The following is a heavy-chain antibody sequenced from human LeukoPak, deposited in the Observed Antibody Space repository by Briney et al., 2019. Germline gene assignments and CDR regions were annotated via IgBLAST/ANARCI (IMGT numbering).Heavy chain of an antibody. V-gene: IGHV3-7*01. J-gene: IGHJ4*02. CDR3: TRQGAWNFEF. CDR2: IRPDGGER. CDR1: GFSSRTPW. D-gene: IGHD1-1*01. Sequence: GGSLRLSCRASGFSSRTPWMRWVRQAPGGGLEGLANIRPDGGERFYGDSLEGRLTLSRDNEKNSLYLKMNLLRAEETGINYCTRQGAWNFEFWGQGTLATVSS.